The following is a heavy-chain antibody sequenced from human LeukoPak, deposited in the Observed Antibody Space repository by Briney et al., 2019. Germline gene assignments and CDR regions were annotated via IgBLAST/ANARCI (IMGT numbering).Heavy chain of an antibody. CDR2: IIPIFGTA. V-gene: IGHV1-69*05. D-gene: IGHD2-21*01. J-gene: IGHJ4*02. CDR1: GGTSSSYA. CDR3: ARLFYCGGDCYSADYFDY. Sequence: SVKVSCKASGGTSSSYAISWVRQAPGQGLEWMGGIIPIFGTANYAQKFQGRVTITTDESTSTAYMELSSLRSEDTAVYYCARLFYCGGDCYSADYFDYWGQGTLVTVSS.